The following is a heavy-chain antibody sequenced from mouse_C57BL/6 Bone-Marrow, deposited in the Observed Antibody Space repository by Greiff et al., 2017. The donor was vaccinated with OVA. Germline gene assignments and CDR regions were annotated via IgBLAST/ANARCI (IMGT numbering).Heavy chain of an antibody. D-gene: IGHD2-3*01. CDR3: VRGWFAMDY. CDR2: IRSKSNNYAT. Sequence: DVKLVESGGGLVQPKGSLKLSCAASGFSFNTYAMNWVRQAPGKGLEWVARIRSKSNNYATYYADSVKDRFTISRDDSESMLYLQMNNLKTEDTAMYYCVRGWFAMDYWGQGTSVTVSS. J-gene: IGHJ4*01. CDR1: GFSFNTYA. V-gene: IGHV10-1*01.